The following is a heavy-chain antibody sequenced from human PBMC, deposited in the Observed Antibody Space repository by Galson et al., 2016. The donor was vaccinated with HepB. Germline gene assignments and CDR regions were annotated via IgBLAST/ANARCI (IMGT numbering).Heavy chain of an antibody. Sequence: TLSLSCTFSGGSINSGGYYWTWIRQHPGKGLEGLGYIFYKGISYFTPSLRSRLTISLDTSTNQFSLTLTSVTAADTAVYYCARLDYYASSGHAPLIDPWGQGTLVTVSS. CDR3: ARLDYYASSGHAPLIDP. V-gene: IGHV4-31*03. CDR1: GGSINSGGYY. CDR2: IFYKGIS. D-gene: IGHD3-22*01. J-gene: IGHJ5*02.